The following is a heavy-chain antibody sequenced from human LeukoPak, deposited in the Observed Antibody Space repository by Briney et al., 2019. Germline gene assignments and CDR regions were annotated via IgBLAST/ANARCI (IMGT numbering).Heavy chain of an antibody. CDR2: INHSGST. J-gene: IGHJ4*02. V-gene: IGHV4-34*01. CDR3: ARDSVLLWFGEFPYYFDY. D-gene: IGHD3-10*01. Sequence: SETLSLTCADYGGSFSGYYWSWIRQPPGKGLEWIGEINHSGSTNYNPSLKSRVTISVDTSKNQFSLKLSSVTAADTAVYYCARDSVLLWFGEFPYYFDYWGQGTLVTVSS. CDR1: GGSFSGYY.